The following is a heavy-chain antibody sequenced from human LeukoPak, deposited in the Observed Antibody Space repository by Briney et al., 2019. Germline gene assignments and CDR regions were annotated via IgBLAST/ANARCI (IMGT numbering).Heavy chain of an antibody. Sequence: AASVKVSCKASGYTFTSYGISWVRQAPGQGLEWMGWISAYNGNTNYAQKLQGRVTMTTDTSTRTAYMELRSLRSDDTAVYYCASSVQYQLLRGYYYGMDVWGQGTTVTVSS. D-gene: IGHD2-2*01. J-gene: IGHJ6*02. CDR2: ISAYNGNT. CDR1: GYTFTSYG. V-gene: IGHV1-18*01. CDR3: ASSVQYQLLRGYYYGMDV.